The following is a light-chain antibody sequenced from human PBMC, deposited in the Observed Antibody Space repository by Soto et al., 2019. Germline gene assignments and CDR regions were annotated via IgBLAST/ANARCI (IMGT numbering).Light chain of an antibody. Sequence: DIQKTQSPSSLSASVGDRVTITCRASQSISSYLNWYQQKPGKAPKLLIYAASSLQSGVPSRFSGSGSGTDFTLTISSLQPEDFATYYCQHSYSTLWTFGQGTKVEIK. J-gene: IGKJ1*01. CDR2: AAS. CDR1: QSISSY. V-gene: IGKV1-39*01. CDR3: QHSYSTLWT.